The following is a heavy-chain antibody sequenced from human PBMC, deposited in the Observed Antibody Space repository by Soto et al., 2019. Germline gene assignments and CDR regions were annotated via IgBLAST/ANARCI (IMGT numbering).Heavy chain of an antibody. V-gene: IGHV3-30*18. Sequence: GGSLRLSCAASGFTFSSYGMHWVRQAPGKGLEWVAVISYDGSNKYYADPVKGRFTISRDNSKNTLYLQMNSLRAEDTAVYYCAKYYYDSKGAFDIWGQGTMVTVSS. D-gene: IGHD3-22*01. CDR2: ISYDGSNK. J-gene: IGHJ3*02. CDR3: AKYYYDSKGAFDI. CDR1: GFTFSSYG.